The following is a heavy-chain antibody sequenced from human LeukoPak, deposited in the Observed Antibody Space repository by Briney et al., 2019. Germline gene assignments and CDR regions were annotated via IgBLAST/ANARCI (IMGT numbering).Heavy chain of an antibody. CDR1: GFTFSSSA. V-gene: IGHV3-23*01. J-gene: IGHJ4*02. D-gene: IGHD2-15*01. CDR2: ISNNGGYT. CDR3: AKQLGYCSDGSCYFPY. Sequence: GGSLRLSCAASGFTFSSSAMSWVRQAPGKGLEWDSAISNNGGYTYYADSVQGRFTISRDNSKSTLCLQMNSLRAEDMAVYYCAKQLGYCSDGSCYFPYWGQGTLVTVSS.